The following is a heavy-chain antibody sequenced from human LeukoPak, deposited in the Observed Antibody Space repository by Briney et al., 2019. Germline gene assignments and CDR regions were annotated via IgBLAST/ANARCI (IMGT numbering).Heavy chain of an antibody. D-gene: IGHD1-26*01. CDR2: THYSSRWYN. Sequence: SQTLSLTCAISGDSVSSNIAAWNWIRQSPTRGLEWLGRTHYSSRWYNDYAVSVKSRITIYADTSKNQFSLQLNSVTPEDTAAYYCARSQGDMDVWGKGTSVTVSS. V-gene: IGHV6-1*01. CDR3: ARSQGDMDV. J-gene: IGHJ6*03. CDR1: GDSVSSNIAA.